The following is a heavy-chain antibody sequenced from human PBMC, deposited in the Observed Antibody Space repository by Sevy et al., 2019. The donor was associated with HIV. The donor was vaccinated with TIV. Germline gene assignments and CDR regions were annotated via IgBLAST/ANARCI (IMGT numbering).Heavy chain of an antibody. Sequence: GGSLRLSCEVSGFTLSTHVMHWVRQAPGKGLEWVAGISYDESTQYYGDSVKGQFTISRDNSKNTLYLQMNSLRPEDTAVYYCAKDPRPYGDNVEGFDYWGQGTLVTVSS. CDR1: GFTLSTHV. D-gene: IGHD4-17*01. CDR3: AKDPRPYGDNVEGFDY. J-gene: IGHJ4*02. V-gene: IGHV3-30*18. CDR2: ISYDESTQ.